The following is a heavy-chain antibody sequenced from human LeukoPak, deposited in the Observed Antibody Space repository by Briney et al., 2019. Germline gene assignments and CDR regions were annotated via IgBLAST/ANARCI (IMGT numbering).Heavy chain of an antibody. CDR3: AREGVRDNWFDP. D-gene: IGHD3-10*01. V-gene: IGHV1-8*01. Sequence: ASVKVSCKASGYTFTSHDINWVRQVTGQGLGWMGWMNPNSGNTGYAQKFQGRVTMTRNTSISTAYMELSSLRSEDTAVYYCAREGVRDNWFDPWGQGTLVTVSS. CDR1: GYTFTSHD. CDR2: MNPNSGNT. J-gene: IGHJ5*02.